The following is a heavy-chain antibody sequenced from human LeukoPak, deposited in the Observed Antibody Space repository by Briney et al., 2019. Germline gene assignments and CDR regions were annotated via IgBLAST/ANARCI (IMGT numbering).Heavy chain of an antibody. Sequence: ETSETLPLTCTVSGGSISSYYWSWIRQPPGKGLEWIGYIYYSGSTNYNPSLKSRVTISVDTSKNQFSLKLSSVTAADTAVYYCARYSSYDYFDYWGQGTLVTVSS. CDR3: ARYSSYDYFDY. CDR1: GGSISSYY. D-gene: IGHD3-10*01. CDR2: IYYSGST. V-gene: IGHV4-59*01. J-gene: IGHJ4*02.